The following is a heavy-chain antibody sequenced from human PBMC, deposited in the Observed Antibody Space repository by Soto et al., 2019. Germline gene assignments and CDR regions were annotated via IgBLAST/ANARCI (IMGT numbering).Heavy chain of an antibody. CDR2: ISGGIGST. Sequence: GGSLRLSCVASGFSFGTYAMTWVRQVPGKGLEWVSTISGGIGSTFYADSVKGRFTISRDISKKMLFLHMNGLRGEDTGTYYSAKGAAPYFDYWGRGTLVTVYS. CDR1: GFSFGTYA. J-gene: IGHJ4*02. CDR3: AKGAAPYFDY. D-gene: IGHD1-26*01. V-gene: IGHV3-23*01.